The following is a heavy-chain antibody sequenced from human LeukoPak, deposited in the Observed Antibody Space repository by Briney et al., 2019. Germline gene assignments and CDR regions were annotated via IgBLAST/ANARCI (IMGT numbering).Heavy chain of an antibody. CDR3: ARAGVGGGRRYYFDY. Sequence: PSETLSLTCTVSGGSISSGSYYWSWIRKPAGKGLEWIGRIYTSGSTNYNPSLKSRVTMSVDTSKNQFSLKLSSVTAADTAVYYCARAGVGGGRRYYFDYWGQGTLVTVSS. V-gene: IGHV4-61*02. J-gene: IGHJ4*02. CDR2: IYTSGST. CDR1: GGSISSGSYY. D-gene: IGHD3-16*01.